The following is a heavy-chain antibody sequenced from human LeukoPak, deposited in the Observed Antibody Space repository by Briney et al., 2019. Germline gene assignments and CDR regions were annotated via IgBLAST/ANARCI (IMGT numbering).Heavy chain of an antibody. J-gene: IGHJ4*02. D-gene: IGHD1-26*01. CDR2: IIPIFGTA. CDR1: GGTFSSYA. V-gene: IGHV1-69*05. CDR3: AKDPSPSGVSCY. Sequence: SVKVSCKASGGTFSSYAISWVRQAPGQGLEWMGGIIPIFGTANYAQKFQGRVTITTDESTSTAYMELSSLRSEDTAVYYCAKDPSPSGVSCYWGQGTLVTVSS.